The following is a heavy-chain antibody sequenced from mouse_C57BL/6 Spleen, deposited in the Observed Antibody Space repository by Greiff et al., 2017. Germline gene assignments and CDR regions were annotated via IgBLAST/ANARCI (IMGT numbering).Heavy chain of an antibody. CDR2: IIPYNGGT. CDR1: GYTFTDYC. Sequence: EVKLQQSGPVLVKPGASVKLSCKASGYTFTDYCMNWVKQSHGKSLEWIGVIIPYNGGTNYNQKFKGKATFTVDTSSSTAYMDLNSLTSEDSAVYYCARSTTVVAYWYFYVWGTGTTVTVSS. D-gene: IGHD1-1*01. J-gene: IGHJ1*03. CDR3: ARSTTVVAYWYFYV. V-gene: IGHV1-19*01.